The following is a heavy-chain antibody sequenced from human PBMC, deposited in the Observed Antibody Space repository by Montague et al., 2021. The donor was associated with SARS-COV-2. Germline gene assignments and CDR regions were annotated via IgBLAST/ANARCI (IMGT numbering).Heavy chain of an antibody. Sequence: SETLSLTCTVSSGSISSHYWSWIRQPPGKGLEWIGYVNYGGSTNYNPSLKSRVSISLDTSKNQFSLRLNSVTAADTAVYYCARAVTTGIDWFDPCGQGTLVIVSS. V-gene: IGHV4-59*11. CDR3: ARAVTTGIDWFDP. D-gene: IGHD4-17*01. J-gene: IGHJ5*02. CDR1: SGSISSHY. CDR2: VNYGGST.